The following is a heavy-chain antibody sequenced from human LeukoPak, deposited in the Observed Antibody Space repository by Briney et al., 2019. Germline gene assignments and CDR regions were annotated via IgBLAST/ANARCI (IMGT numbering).Heavy chain of an antibody. V-gene: IGHV3-49*04. Sequence: GGSLRLSCTASGFTFGDCAMSWVRQAPGKGLEWVGFIRSKAYGGTTEYAASVKGRFTISRDDSKSIAYLQMNSLKTEDTAVYYCTRASGGYFDWPLVYWGQGTLVTVSS. CDR1: GFTFGDCA. CDR2: IRSKAYGGTT. J-gene: IGHJ4*02. CDR3: TRASGGYFDWPLVY. D-gene: IGHD3-9*01.